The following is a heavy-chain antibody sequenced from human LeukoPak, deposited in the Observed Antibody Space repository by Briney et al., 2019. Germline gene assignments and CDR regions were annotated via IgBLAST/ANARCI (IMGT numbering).Heavy chain of an antibody. CDR2: ISGSGDST. D-gene: IGHD6-6*01. V-gene: IGHV3-23*01. J-gene: IGHJ5*02. Sequence: GGSLRLSCAASGFTFRSYAMNWVRQAPGKGLEWVSAISGSGDSTYYADSVKGRFTISRDNSQNTLYLQMNSLGAEDTAIYYCAKDRIASPPQGRFDPWGREPWSPSPQ. CDR1: GFTFRSYA. CDR3: AKDRIASPPQGRFDP.